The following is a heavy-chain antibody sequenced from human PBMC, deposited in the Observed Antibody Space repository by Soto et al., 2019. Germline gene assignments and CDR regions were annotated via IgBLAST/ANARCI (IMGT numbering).Heavy chain of an antibody. Sequence: GASLKISCKGPGYSFTSYWISWVRQMPGKGLAWMGRIDPSDSYTNYSPSFQGHVTISADKSISTAYLQWSSLKASDTAMYYCARLPRDPTIFGVVISLDYYYGMDVWGQGTTVTVSS. CDR1: GYSFTSYW. CDR2: IDPSDSYT. J-gene: IGHJ6*02. V-gene: IGHV5-10-1*01. CDR3: ARLPRDPTIFGVVISLDYYYGMDV. D-gene: IGHD3-3*01.